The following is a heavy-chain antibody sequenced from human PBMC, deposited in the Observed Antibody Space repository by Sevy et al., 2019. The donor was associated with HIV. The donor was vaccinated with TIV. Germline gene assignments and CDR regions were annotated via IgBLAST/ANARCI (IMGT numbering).Heavy chain of an antibody. CDR2: IKQDGSEK. CDR1: GFTFSTYW. D-gene: IGHD6-13*01. V-gene: IGHV3-7*01. CDR3: ARAPVGSGWYFPRGIDY. Sequence: GGSQRLSCAASGFTFSTYWMTWVRQAPGKGLEWVANIKQDGSEKYYAESVKGRLTVSRDNTKNSLYLQLNSLRAEDTAIYYCARAPVGSGWYFPRGIDYWGQGTLVTVSS. J-gene: IGHJ4*02.